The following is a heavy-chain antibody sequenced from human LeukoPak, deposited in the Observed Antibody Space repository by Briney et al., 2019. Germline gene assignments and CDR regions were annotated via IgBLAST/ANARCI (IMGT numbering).Heavy chain of an antibody. Sequence: PSETLSLTCTVSRGSISSGSYYWSWIRQPAGKGLEWIGRIYSSGSTNYNPSLKSRVTISLDTSKNQFSLRLSSVTAADTAMYYCVKSGGYGLIDYWGQGTLVTVSS. V-gene: IGHV4-61*02. CDR3: VKSGGYGLIDY. CDR1: RGSISSGSYY. D-gene: IGHD6-19*01. CDR2: IYSSGST. J-gene: IGHJ4*02.